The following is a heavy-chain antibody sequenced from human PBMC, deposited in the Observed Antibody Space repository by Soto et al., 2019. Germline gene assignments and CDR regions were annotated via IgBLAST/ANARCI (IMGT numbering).Heavy chain of an antibody. Sequence: GGSLRLSCAASGFTFSGSAMHWVRQASGKGLEWVGRIRSKANSYATAYAASVKGRFTISRDDSKNTAYLQMNSLKTEDTAVYYCTTLNVDIVATMMDYWGQGTLVTVSS. V-gene: IGHV3-73*01. CDR1: GFTFSGSA. CDR3: TTLNVDIVATMMDY. D-gene: IGHD5-12*01. CDR2: IRSKANSYAT. J-gene: IGHJ4*02.